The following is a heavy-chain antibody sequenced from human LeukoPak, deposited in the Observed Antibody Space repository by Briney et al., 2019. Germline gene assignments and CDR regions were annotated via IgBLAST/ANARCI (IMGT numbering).Heavy chain of an antibody. D-gene: IGHD2-2*01. CDR1: GFTFSSYG. J-gene: IGHJ5*02. CDR2: IWYDGSNK. CDR3: AREVRYCSSTSCVHWFDP. V-gene: IGHV3-33*01. Sequence: GGSLRLSCAAPGFTFSSYGMHWVRQAPGKGLEWVAVIWYDGSNKYYADSAKGRFTISRDNSKNTLYLQMNSLRAEDTAVYYCAREVRYCSSTSCVHWFDPWGQGTLVTVSS.